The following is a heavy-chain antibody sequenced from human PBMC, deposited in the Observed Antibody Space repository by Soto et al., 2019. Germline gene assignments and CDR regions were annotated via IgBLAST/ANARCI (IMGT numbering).Heavy chain of an antibody. Sequence: QVQLVQSGAEVKKPGSSVKVSCTTSGGTISSFGMNWVRQAPGQGRERRGGIVPIAGSTKYAETFQGRVTITAAADTSTFYMDLSILRSEDTAVYYCARSFTQSRRGGVAFDYWGQGTLLTVSP. CDR1: GGTISSFG. V-gene: IGHV1-69*01. J-gene: IGHJ4*02. CDR3: ARSFTQSRRGGVAFDY. CDR2: IVPIAGST. D-gene: IGHD1-26*01.